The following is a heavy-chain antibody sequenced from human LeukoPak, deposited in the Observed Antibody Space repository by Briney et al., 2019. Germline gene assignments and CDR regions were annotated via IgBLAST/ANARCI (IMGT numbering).Heavy chain of an antibody. CDR2: INWNGASI. J-gene: IGHJ5*02. V-gene: IGHV3-20*04. D-gene: IGHD6-13*01. CDR1: GFTFDDHG. CDR3: ARHIAAAGTNWFDP. Sequence: GGSLRLSCAASGFTFDDHGMSWVRQAPGKGLEWVSHINWNGASIGYADSVKGRFTISRDNAKTSLYLQMNSLRAEDTALYYCARHIAAAGTNWFDPWDQGTLVTVSS.